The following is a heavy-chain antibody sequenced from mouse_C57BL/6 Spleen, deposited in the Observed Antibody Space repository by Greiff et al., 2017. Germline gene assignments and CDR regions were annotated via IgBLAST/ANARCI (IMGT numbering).Heavy chain of an antibody. J-gene: IGHJ2*01. CDR3: ARSYSNYVDY. D-gene: IGHD2-5*01. CDR2: IDPSDSYT. CDR1: GYTFTSYW. Sequence: VQLQQSGAELVKPGASVKLSCKASGYTFTSYWMQWVKQRPGQGLEWIGEIDPSDSYTNYNQKFKGKATLTVDTSSSTAYMQLSSLTSEDSAVYYCARSYSNYVDYWGQGTTLTVSS. V-gene: IGHV1-50*01.